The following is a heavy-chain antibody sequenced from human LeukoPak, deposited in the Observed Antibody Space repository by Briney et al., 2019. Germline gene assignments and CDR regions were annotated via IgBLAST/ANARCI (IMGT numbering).Heavy chain of an antibody. J-gene: IGHJ4*02. V-gene: IGHV3-74*01. Sequence: PGGSLRLSCAGSGFTFSSNWMHWVRQAPGKGLVWISRISGDGSSTAYAGSVKGRFSISRDNAKNMLYLQMNSLRAEDTAIYYCSRAFGGGTTGWGQGTLVTVS. D-gene: IGHD3-3*01. CDR2: ISGDGSST. CDR3: SRAFGGGTTG. CDR1: GFTFSSNW.